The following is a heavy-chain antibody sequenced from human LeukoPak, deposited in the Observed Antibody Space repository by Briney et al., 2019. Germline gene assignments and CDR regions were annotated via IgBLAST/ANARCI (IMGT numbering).Heavy chain of an antibody. CDR2: ITGSGGNT. V-gene: IGHV3-23*01. Sequence: GASLRLSCAASGFTFSNCAMSWVRQAPGKGLEWVSAITGSGGNTYYADSVKGRFTISRDNSENTVFLQMNSLRAEDTAVYYCAKWGDYDVLTGYYVSDYWGQGTLVTVSS. CDR3: AKWGDYDVLTGYYVSDY. CDR1: GFTFSNCA. D-gene: IGHD3-9*01. J-gene: IGHJ4*02.